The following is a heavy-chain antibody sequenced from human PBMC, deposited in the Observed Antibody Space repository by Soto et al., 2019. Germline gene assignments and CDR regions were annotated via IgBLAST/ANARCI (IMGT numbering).Heavy chain of an antibody. Sequence: QVQLVQSGAEVKKPGSSVKVSCKASGGTFSSYTISWVRQAPGQGLEWMGRIIPILGIANYAQKFQGRVTITADKSTSTAYMELSSLRSEDTAVYYCARDGRYGDYRYYNVPNDKTFDYWGQGTLVTVSS. CDR3: ARDGRYGDYRYYNVPNDKTFDY. J-gene: IGHJ4*02. D-gene: IGHD4-17*01. CDR2: IIPILGIA. CDR1: GGTFSSYT. V-gene: IGHV1-69*08.